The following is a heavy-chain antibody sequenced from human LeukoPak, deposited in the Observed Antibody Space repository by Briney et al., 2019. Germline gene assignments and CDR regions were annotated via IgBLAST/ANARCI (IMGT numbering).Heavy chain of an antibody. Sequence: PSETLSLTCTVSGGSISSSSYYWDWIRQPPGKGLEWIGYIYYSGSTYYNPSLKSRVTISVDTSKNQFSLKLSSVTAADTAVYYCARDLLNEGNHLDYWGQGTLVTVSS. D-gene: IGHD4-23*01. CDR2: IYYSGST. CDR3: ARDLLNEGNHLDY. J-gene: IGHJ4*02. V-gene: IGHV4-30-4*08. CDR1: GGSISSSSYY.